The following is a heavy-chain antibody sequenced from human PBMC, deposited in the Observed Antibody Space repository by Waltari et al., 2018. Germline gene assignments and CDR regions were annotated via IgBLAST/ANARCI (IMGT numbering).Heavy chain of an antibody. CDR2: IHYRWST. V-gene: IGHV4-59*01. CDR1: GGSIGGYY. D-gene: IGHD6-6*01. Sequence: QVQLQESGPGLVKSSETLSLTCSVSGGSIGGYYWSWIRQPPGKGLEWIGYIHYRWSTNYNPSLKSRVSISVDTAKNQFSLNLRSVSAADTAVYYCAKMAGTWQLAENWFDPWGQGTLVTVSS. J-gene: IGHJ5*02. CDR3: AKMAGTWQLAENWFDP.